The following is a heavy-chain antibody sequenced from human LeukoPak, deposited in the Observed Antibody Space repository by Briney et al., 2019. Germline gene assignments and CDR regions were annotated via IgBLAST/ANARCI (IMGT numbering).Heavy chain of an antibody. CDR3: AKDPYSYGSYFDY. CDR2: IWYDGRDK. CDR1: GFTFSGCG. Sequence: GGSLRLSCAASGFTFSGCGMHWVRQAPGKGLEWVAFIWYDGRDKYYADSVKGRFTLSRENSKNTLYLQMNSLRAEDTAMYYCAKDPYSYGSYFDYWGQGTLVTVSS. J-gene: IGHJ4*02. V-gene: IGHV3-30*02. D-gene: IGHD5-18*01.